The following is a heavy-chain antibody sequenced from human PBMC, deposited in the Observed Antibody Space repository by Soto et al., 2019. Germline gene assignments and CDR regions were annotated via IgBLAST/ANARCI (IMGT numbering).Heavy chain of an antibody. CDR1: GGSISSGGYY. CDR3: ARDQKSSPGRLLDDAFDI. Sequence: PSETLSLTCTVSGGSISSGGYYWSWIRQHPGKGLEWIGYIYYSGSTYYNPSLKSRVTISVDTSKNQFSLKLSSVTAADTAVYYCARDQKSSPGRLLDDAFDIWGQGTMVTVSS. V-gene: IGHV4-31*03. D-gene: IGHD1-1*01. J-gene: IGHJ3*02. CDR2: IYYSGST.